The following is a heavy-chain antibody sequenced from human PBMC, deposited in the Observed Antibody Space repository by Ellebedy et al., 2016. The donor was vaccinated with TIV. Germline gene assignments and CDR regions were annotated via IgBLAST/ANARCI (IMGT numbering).Heavy chain of an antibody. D-gene: IGHD2-2*01. CDR1: GGTFSSYA. CDR3: ARSGYCSSTSCYRYWFDP. Sequence: AASVKVSCKASGGTFSSYAISWVRQAPGQGLEWMGRIIPILGIANYAQKFQGRVTITADKSTSTAYMELSSLRSEDTAVYYCARSGYCSSTSCYRYWFDPWGQGTLVTVSS. CDR2: IIPILGIA. V-gene: IGHV1-69*04. J-gene: IGHJ5*02.